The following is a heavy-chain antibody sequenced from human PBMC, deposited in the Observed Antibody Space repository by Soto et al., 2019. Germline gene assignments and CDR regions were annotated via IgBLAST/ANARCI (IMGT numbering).Heavy chain of an antibody. CDR2: ISSSGTTI. Sequence: QVQLVESGGGLVKPGGSLRLSCAASGFTVSDNYMSWIRQAPGKGLEWVSYISSSGTTIYYADSVKGRFTISRDNAKNSLYLQMDSLRAEDTAVYYCVRAPYGFTSWFDSWGQGTLVTVSS. J-gene: IGHJ5*01. CDR3: VRAPYGFTSWFDS. D-gene: IGHD3-10*01. V-gene: IGHV3-11*01. CDR1: GFTVSDNY.